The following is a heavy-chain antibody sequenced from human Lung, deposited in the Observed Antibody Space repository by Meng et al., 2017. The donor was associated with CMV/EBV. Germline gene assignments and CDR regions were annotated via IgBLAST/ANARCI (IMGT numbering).Heavy chain of an antibody. CDR1: AFTVSSKY. J-gene: IGHJ4*02. D-gene: IGHD2-21*01. V-gene: IGHV3-53*01. CDR2: IYSDGTT. CDR3: AAAPHRGGTDCCALES. Sequence: GESLKISCAASAFTVSSKYMSRVRRAPGKGLQWVSLIYSDGTTYYAEYVKGRFTIYRDVSKNTLYLQMNSLRAEDTAVYYCAAAPHRGGTDCCALESWGQGTQVTVSS.